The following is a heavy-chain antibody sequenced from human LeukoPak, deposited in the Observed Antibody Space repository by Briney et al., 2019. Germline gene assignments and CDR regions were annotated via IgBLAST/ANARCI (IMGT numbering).Heavy chain of an antibody. V-gene: IGHV5-51*01. Sequence: GESLKISCKGSGYSFTSHWIGWVRQMPGKGLEWMGIIYPGDSDTRYSPSFQGQVTISADKSISTAYLQWSSLKASDTAMYYCARHGSEYYYDSSGRSGGFDYWGQGTLVTVSS. CDR1: GYSFTSHW. J-gene: IGHJ4*02. CDR2: IYPGDSDT. CDR3: ARHGSEYYYDSSGRSGGFDY. D-gene: IGHD3-22*01.